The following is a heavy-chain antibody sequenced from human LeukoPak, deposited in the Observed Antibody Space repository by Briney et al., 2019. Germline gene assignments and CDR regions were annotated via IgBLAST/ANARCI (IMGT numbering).Heavy chain of an antibody. J-gene: IGHJ6*03. CDR1: GFTVSSNY. Sequence: GGSLRLSCAASGFTVSSNYMTWVRQAPGKGLEWVSSISSSSSYIYYADSVKGRFTISRDNAKNSLYLQMNSLRAEDTAVYYCARVGYYYYYMDVWGKGTTVTVSS. CDR2: ISSSSSYI. CDR3: ARVGYYYYYMDV. V-gene: IGHV3-21*01.